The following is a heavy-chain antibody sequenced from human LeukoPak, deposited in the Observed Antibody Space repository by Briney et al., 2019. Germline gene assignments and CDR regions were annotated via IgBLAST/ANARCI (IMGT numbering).Heavy chain of an antibody. CDR1: GFTFSDYY. Sequence: PGGSLRLSCAASGFTFSDYYMNWIRQAPGKGLEWVAYISSGGSIIKYADSVKGRFTISRDNAKNSLYLQMNSLRAEDTAVYYCARDGDTGMVTGRFDYWGQGTLVTVSS. V-gene: IGHV3-11*04. CDR2: ISSGGSII. D-gene: IGHD5-18*01. CDR3: ARDGDTGMVTGRFDY. J-gene: IGHJ4*02.